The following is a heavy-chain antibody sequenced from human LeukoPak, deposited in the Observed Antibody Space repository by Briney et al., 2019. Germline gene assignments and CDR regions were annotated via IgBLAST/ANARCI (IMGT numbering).Heavy chain of an antibody. CDR2: VDPEDGET. CDR3: ATFPYYHDSSGYYGDY. CDR1: GYTFTDYY. Sequence: ASVKISCKVSGYTFTDYYMHWVQQAPRKELEWMGLVDPEDGETIYAEKFQGRVTITADTSTDTADMKLSSLRSEDTAVYYCATFPYYHDSSGYYGDYWGQGTLVTVSS. J-gene: IGHJ4*02. V-gene: IGHV1-69-2*01. D-gene: IGHD3-22*01.